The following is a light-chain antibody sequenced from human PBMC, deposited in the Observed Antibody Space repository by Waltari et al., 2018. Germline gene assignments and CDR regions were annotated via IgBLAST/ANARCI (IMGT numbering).Light chain of an antibody. J-gene: IGLJ3*02. V-gene: IGLV1-44*01. CDR3: AAWDDSLNGRV. CDR1: RSNIGRHG. CDR2: TDN. Sequence: QSVLTQPPSASGTPGQGVTVSCSGSRSNIGRHGVSWYQQVPGTAPKLLMHTDNPRPSGVPDRFSGSKSGTSASLAISGVQSEDEAHYYCAAWDDSLNGRVFGGGTKVTVL.